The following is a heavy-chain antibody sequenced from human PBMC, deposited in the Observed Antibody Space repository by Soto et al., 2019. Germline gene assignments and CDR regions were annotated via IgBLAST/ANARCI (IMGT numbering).Heavy chain of an antibody. J-gene: IGHJ6*02. CDR2: IYYSGST. CDR1: GGSIRSYY. CDR3: ARVAYYYDSSAQYYYYYGMDV. D-gene: IGHD3-22*01. V-gene: IGHV4-59*12. Sequence: PSETPSLPFTVSGGSIRSYYWSWIRQPPGKGLEWIGYIYYSGSTNYNPSLKSRVTISVDTSKNQFSLKLSSVTAADTAVYYCARVAYYYDSSAQYYYYYGMDVWGQGTTVTVSS.